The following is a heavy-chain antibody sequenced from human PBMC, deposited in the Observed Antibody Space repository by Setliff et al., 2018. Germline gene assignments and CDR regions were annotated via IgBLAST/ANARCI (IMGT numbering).Heavy chain of an antibody. Sequence: GGSLRLSCAASGFTFSSYAMSWVRQAPGKGLEWASAISGSGSTTFYADSVKGRFTISRDNSKDTVYLQMNRLRAEDTAVYYCAKRGHYSSSDGLSFDFWGQGTQVTAPQ. CDR1: GFTFSSYA. CDR3: AKRGHYSSSDGLSFDF. V-gene: IGHV3-23*01. CDR2: ISGSGSTT. D-gene: IGHD6-6*01. J-gene: IGHJ4*02.